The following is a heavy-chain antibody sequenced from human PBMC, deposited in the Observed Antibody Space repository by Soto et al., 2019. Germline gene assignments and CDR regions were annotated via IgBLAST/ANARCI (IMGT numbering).Heavy chain of an antibody. J-gene: IGHJ4*02. D-gene: IGHD4-17*01. Sequence: EVQLVESGGGLVQAGRSLRLSCTASGFTFDDYAMHWVRQAPGKGLEWVSGINWNSGSIGYADSVKGRFTISRDNAKNSLYLQMNCLRPEDTALYYCAKDYGGNSPYYFDYWRQGTLVTVSS. CDR3: AKDYGGNSPYYFDY. CDR2: INWNSGSI. V-gene: IGHV3-9*01. CDR1: GFTFDDYA.